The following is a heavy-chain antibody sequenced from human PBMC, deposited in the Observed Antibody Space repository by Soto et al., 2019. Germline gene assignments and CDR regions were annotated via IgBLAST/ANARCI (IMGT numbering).Heavy chain of an antibody. Sequence: QVQLVESGGGLVKPGGSLRLSCAASGFTFSDFYMTWVRQAPGKGLEWLSYISTSTGYTDYADSEKGRFTISRDNAKNSLYLQMNSLRADDTAVYYCARVGRRDNWLDPWGQGTLVTVSS. J-gene: IGHJ5*02. V-gene: IGHV3-11*06. CDR2: ISTSTGYT. CDR1: GFTFSDFY. CDR3: ARVGRRDNWLDP. D-gene: IGHD3-16*01.